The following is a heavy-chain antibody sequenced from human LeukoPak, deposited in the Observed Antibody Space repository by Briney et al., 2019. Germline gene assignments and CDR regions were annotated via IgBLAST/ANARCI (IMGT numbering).Heavy chain of an antibody. CDR1: GFTFSSYG. Sequence: PGRSLRLSCAASGFTFSSYGMHWVRQAPGKGLEWVAVIWYDGSNKYYADSVKGRFTISRDNSKNTLCLQMNSLRAEDTAVYYCARDLPHNCGGDCPWVYWGQGTLVTVSS. CDR3: ARDLPHNCGGDCPWVY. D-gene: IGHD2-21*02. CDR2: IWYDGSNK. J-gene: IGHJ4*02. V-gene: IGHV3-33*01.